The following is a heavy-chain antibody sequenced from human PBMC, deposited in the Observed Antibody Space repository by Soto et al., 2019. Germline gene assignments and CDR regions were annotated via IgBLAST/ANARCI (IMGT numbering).Heavy chain of an antibody. CDR1: GFMFNTYG. CDR3: SKDRGSTWLYYFDF. Sequence: PGGSLRLSCAASGFMFNTYGMHWVRQAPGKGLEWVAVISYDGSNKYYADSVKGRFTISRDNSKNTLYLQMNSLRAEDTALYYCSKDRGSTWLYYFDFWGQGTLVTVSS. J-gene: IGHJ4*02. D-gene: IGHD6-13*01. V-gene: IGHV3-30*18. CDR2: ISYDGSNK.